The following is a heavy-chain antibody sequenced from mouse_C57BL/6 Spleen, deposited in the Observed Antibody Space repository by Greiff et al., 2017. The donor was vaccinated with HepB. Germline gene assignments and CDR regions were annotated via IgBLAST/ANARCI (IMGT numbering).Heavy chain of an antibody. J-gene: IGHJ1*03. V-gene: IGHV1-15*01. Sequence: VQLVESGAELVRPGASVTLSCKASGYTFTDYEMHWVKQTPVHGLEWIGAIDPETGGTAYNQKFKGKAILTADKSSSTAYMELRSLTSEDSAVYYSTRRGYFDVWGTGTTVTV. CDR2: IDPETGGT. CDR1: GYTFTDYE. CDR3: TRRGYFDV.